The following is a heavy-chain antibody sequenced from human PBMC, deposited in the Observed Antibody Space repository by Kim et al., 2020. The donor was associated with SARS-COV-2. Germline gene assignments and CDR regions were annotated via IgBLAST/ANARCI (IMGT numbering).Heavy chain of an antibody. CDR2: INTNTGNP. J-gene: IGHJ5*02. Sequence: ASVKVSCKASGYTFTSYAMNWVRQAPGQGLEWMGWINTNTGNPTYAQGFTGRFVFSLDTSVSTAYLQISSLKAEDTAVYYCARVSSSGYYDKWFDPWGQGTLVTVSS. CDR1: GYTFTSYA. D-gene: IGHD3-22*01. CDR3: ARVSSSGYYDKWFDP. V-gene: IGHV7-4-1*02.